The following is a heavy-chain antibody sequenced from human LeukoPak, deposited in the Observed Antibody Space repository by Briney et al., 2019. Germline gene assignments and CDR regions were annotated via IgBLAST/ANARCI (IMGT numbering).Heavy chain of an antibody. CDR2: IYYSGST. CDR1: GGSISSYY. Sequence: PSETLSLTCTVSGGSISSYYWSWIRQPPGKGLEWIGYIYYSGSTNYNPSLKSRVTLSVDTSKNQFSLKLSSVTAADTAVYYCARQGKDGDFPPYYYGMDVWGQGTTVTVSS. V-gene: IGHV4-59*08. D-gene: IGHD4-17*01. CDR3: ARQGKDGDFPPYYYGMDV. J-gene: IGHJ6*02.